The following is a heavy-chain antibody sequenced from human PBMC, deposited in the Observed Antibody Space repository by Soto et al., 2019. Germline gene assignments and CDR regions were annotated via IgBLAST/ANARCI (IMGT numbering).Heavy chain of an antibody. V-gene: IGHV3-74*01. CDR2: INPAGTIT. Sequence: MQMVESGGGSVQPGGSLRLSCAASGFPFSHYWMHWVRQTPGKGLVWVSRINPAGTITNYADSVEGRFTISRDNADSALFLQMNSLSAEETAIYYCTSETFGLRDTWGQRTLVTVSS. CDR1: GFPFSHYW. CDR3: TSETFGLRDT. J-gene: IGHJ5*02. D-gene: IGHD3-16*01.